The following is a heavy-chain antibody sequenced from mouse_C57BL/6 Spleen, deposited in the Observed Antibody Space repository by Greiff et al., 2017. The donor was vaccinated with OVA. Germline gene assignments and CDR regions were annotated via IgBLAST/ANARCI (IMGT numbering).Heavy chain of an antibody. D-gene: IGHD1-1*01. J-gene: IGHJ1*03. V-gene: IGHV1-82*01. CDR3: ARGDYYCSSYWYFDV. Sequence: VQLQQSGPELVKPGASVKISCKASGYAFSSSWMNWVKQRPGKGLEWIGRIYPGDGDTNYNGKFKGKATLTADKSSSTAYMQLSSLTSEDAAVYVGARGDYYCSSYWYFDVWGTGTTVTVSS. CDR2: IYPGDGDT. CDR1: GYAFSSSW.